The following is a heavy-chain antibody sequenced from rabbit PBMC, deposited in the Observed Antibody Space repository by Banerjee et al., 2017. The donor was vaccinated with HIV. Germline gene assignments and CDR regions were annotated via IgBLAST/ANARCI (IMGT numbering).Heavy chain of an antibody. CDR3: ARGYDGTIYAYDL. D-gene: IGHD8-1*01. V-gene: IGHV1S40*01. J-gene: IGHJ4*01. CDR2: IYTGDGDT. Sequence: QSLEESGGDLVKPGASLTLTCTASGFTISSSYWMCWVRQAPGKGLEWIGCIYTGDGDTHYASWAKGRFTISRSTSLNTVTLQMTSLTAADTATYFCARGYDGTIYAYDLWGPGTLVTVS. CDR1: GFTISSSYW.